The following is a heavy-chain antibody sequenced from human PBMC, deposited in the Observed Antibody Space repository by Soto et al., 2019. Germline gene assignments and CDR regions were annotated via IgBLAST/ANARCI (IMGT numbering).Heavy chain of an antibody. D-gene: IGHD1-26*01. CDR1: GYFLTALS. CDR2: FDREDGET. J-gene: IGHJ4*02. CDR3: AHGEGIVKSIVYFDS. Sequence: GASVKVSCKVSGYFLTALSIHWVRQAPGKGLEWMGGFDREDGETIYAQKFQGRVTMTGDTSTDSAYMELSSLTSEDTAIYYCAHGEGIVKSIVYFDSWGQGTLVTVSS. V-gene: IGHV1-24*01.